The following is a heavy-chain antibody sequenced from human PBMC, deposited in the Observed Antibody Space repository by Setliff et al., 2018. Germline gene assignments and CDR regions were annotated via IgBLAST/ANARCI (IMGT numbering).Heavy chain of an antibody. CDR2: VSASGST. Sequence: LSLTCTVSGASISDYYWTWIRQPAGKELEWIGRVSASGSTTYNPSLKSRVTMSVDTSTNQFSLKLGSVTAADTAVYYCARERYFDWFFEDWGHGTLVTVSS. J-gene: IGHJ4*01. CDR3: ARERYFDWFFED. D-gene: IGHD3-9*01. V-gene: IGHV4-4*07. CDR1: GASISDYY.